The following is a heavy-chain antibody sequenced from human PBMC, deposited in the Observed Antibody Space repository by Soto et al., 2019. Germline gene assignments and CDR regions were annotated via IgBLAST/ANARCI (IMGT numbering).Heavy chain of an antibody. CDR3: AREGAASYSYYYGTDV. D-gene: IGHD3-16*01. Sequence: QVQLQESGPGLVKPSQTLSLTYTVSGGSISSGDSYWSWIRQSPERGLEWIGYIYHSGSTYYNPSLKSRVTISVDTSKNQFSLKLNSVTAADTAVYYCAREGAASYSYYYGTDVWGQGTTVTVSS. CDR2: IYHSGST. CDR1: GGSISSGDSY. V-gene: IGHV4-30-4*01. J-gene: IGHJ6*02.